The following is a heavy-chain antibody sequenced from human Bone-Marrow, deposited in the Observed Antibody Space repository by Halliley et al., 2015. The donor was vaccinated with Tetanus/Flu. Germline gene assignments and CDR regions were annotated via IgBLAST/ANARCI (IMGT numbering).Heavy chain of an antibody. Sequence: QLVQSGAEVTKPGESLKISCKGSGYTFTNYWIGWVRQMPGKGLEWMGIICPGDSDTRYSPSFQGQVTISVDKSITTAYLQWSRLEASDTAMYYCARLTVADFKTFDYWGQGTLVTVSS. J-gene: IGHJ4*02. D-gene: IGHD6-19*01. V-gene: IGHV5-51*03. CDR1: GYTFTNYW. CDR2: ICPGDSDT. CDR3: ARLTVADFKTFDY.